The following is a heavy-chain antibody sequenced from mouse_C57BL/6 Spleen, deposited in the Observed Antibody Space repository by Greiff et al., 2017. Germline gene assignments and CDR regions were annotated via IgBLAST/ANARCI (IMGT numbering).Heavy chain of an antibody. Sequence: VQLQQPGAELVKPGASVKLSCKASGYTFTSYWMHWVKQRPGQGLEWIGMIHPSSGSTNYNEKFKSKATLTVDKSSSTTYMQLSSLTSEDSAVYYCARDDYDYFEYWGQGTTLTVSS. J-gene: IGHJ2*01. CDR2: IHPSSGST. CDR1: GYTFTSYW. V-gene: IGHV1-64*01. D-gene: IGHD2-4*01. CDR3: ARDDYDYFEY.